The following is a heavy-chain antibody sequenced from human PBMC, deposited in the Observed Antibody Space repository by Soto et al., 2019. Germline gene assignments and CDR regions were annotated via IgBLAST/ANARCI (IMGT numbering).Heavy chain of an antibody. CDR3: ARDGVVVVPAAPLFDP. CDR1: GYTFTNYA. V-gene: IGHV1-3*01. CDR2: IIAGNGNT. D-gene: IGHD2-2*01. Sequence: GASVKVSCKASGYTFTNYAMHWVRQAPGQRLEWMGWIIAGNGNTKYSQKFQGRVTITRDTSASTAYMELSSLRSEDTALYYCARDGVVVVPAAPLFDPWGQGTLVTVS. J-gene: IGHJ5*01.